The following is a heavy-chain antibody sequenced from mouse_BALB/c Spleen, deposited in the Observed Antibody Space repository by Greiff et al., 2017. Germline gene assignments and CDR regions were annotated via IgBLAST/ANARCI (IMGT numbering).Heavy chain of an antibody. J-gene: IGHJ3*01. CDR3: ARWQGLITTATGFDY. Sequence: VQLQQSGPGLVQPSQSLSISCTASGFSLTSYGVHWVRQSPGKGLEWLGVIWSGGSTDYNAAFISRLSISTDNSKSQVFFKMNRLQADDTAIYYCARWQGLITTATGFDYWGQGTLVTVSA. V-gene: IGHV2-4-1*01. D-gene: IGHD1-2*01. CDR1: GFSLTSYG. CDR2: IWSGGST.